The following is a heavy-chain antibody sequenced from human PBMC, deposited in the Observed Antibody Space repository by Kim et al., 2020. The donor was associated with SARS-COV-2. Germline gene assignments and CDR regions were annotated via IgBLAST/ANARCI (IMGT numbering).Heavy chain of an antibody. CDR2: ISCSGGST. D-gene: IGHD6-13*01. V-gene: IGHV3-23*01. J-gene: IGHJ4*02. CDR1: GFTFSSYA. Sequence: GGSLRLSCAASGFTFSSYAMSWVRQAPGKGLEWVSGISCSGGSTYSADSVKGRFTISRDNSKNTLYLQMNSLRAEDTAVYYCAKGRETYSSSYNDYWGQGNLLTVSP. CDR3: AKGRETYSSSYNDY.